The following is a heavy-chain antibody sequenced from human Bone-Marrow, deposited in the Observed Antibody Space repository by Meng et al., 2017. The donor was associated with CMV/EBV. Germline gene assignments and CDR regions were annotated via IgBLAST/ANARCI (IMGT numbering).Heavy chain of an antibody. V-gene: IGHV3-20*03. Sequence: SGFTFGDYGMSWVRQAPGKGLEWVSGINWNGGSTGYADSVKGRFTISRDNAKNSLYLQMNSLRAEDTALYYCARDSIYGSGSPWFDPWGQGTLVTVSS. CDR1: GFTFGDYG. J-gene: IGHJ5*02. CDR2: INWNGGST. D-gene: IGHD3-10*01. CDR3: ARDSIYGSGSPWFDP.